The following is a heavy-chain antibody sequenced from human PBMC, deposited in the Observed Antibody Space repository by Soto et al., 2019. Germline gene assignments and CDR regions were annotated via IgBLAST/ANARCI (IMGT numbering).Heavy chain of an antibody. CDR2: ISSSSSTI. Sequence: PGGSLRLSCAASGFTFSSYSMNWVRQAPGKGLEWVSNISSSSSTIYYADSVKGRFTISRDNAKNSLYLQMNSLRDEDTAVYYCERDPDNHDGGYFSAPWGQGTLVTVSP. J-gene: IGHJ5*02. CDR3: ERDPDNHDGGYFSAP. D-gene: IGHD3-22*01. V-gene: IGHV3-48*02. CDR1: GFTFSSYS.